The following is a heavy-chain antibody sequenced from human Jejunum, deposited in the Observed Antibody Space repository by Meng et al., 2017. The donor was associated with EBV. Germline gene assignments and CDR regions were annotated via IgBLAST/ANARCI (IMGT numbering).Heavy chain of an antibody. J-gene: IGHJ4*02. Sequence: QAPARGRVKSSGPLSLTSTASGGAITSNNWWSWVRQPPGKGLEWIGEIYHNGNTNYNPSLKSRVTISVGKSMNQFSLELTSATPADTAVYYCARDSQSVARTYFDYWGQGALVTVSS. D-gene: IGHD2-21*01. CDR2: IYHNGNT. CDR1: GGAITSNNW. CDR3: ARDSQSVARTYFDY. V-gene: IGHV4-4*02.